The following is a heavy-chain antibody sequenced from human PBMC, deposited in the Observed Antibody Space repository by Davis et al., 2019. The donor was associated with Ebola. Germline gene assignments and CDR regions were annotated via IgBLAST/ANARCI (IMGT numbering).Heavy chain of an antibody. J-gene: IGHJ5*02. V-gene: IGHV4-34*01. CDR1: GGSFSGYY. D-gene: IGHD3-3*01. CDR2: INHSGST. CDR3: ARDYDFWSGWGDWFDP. Sequence: PSETLSLTCSVYGGSFSGYYWTWIRQPPGKGLEWIGEINHSGSTNYNPSLKSRVTISVDTSKNQFSLKLSSVTAADTAVYYCARDYDFWSGWGDWFDPWGQGTLVTVSS.